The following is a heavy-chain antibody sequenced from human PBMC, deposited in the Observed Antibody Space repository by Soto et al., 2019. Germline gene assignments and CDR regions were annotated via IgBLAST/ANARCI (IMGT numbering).Heavy chain of an antibody. CDR1: GGTFSSYA. V-gene: IGHV1-69*13. D-gene: IGHD2-15*01. CDR2: IIPIFGTA. J-gene: IGHJ4*02. CDR3: ARDVCSGGSCYDY. Sequence: VASVKVSCKASGGTFSSYAISWVRQAPGQGLEWMGGIIPIFGTANYAQKFQGRVTITADESTSTAYMELSSLRSEDTAVYYCARDVCSGGSCYDYWGQGTLVTVSS.